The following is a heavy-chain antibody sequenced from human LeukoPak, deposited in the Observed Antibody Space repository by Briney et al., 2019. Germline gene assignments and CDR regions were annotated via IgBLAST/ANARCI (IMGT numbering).Heavy chain of an antibody. CDR2: ISRSGDST. J-gene: IGHJ5*02. V-gene: IGHV3-23*01. CDR1: GFTFNNYC. Sequence: GGSLRLAWAAAGFTFNNYCMSWVRQAQGKGLQWVSAISRSGDSTYYADSVKGRFTISRDNSKNTLYLQINSLRAEDTAVYYCTNRRGWFDPWGQGTLVTVSS. CDR3: TNRRGWFDP.